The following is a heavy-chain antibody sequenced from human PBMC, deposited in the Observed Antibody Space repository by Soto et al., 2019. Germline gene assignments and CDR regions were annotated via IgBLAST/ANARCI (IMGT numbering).Heavy chain of an antibody. J-gene: IGHJ6*02. CDR3: ARKRLLWFGELTGMDV. CDR2: IYSGGST. D-gene: IGHD3-10*01. V-gene: IGHV3-53*01. CDR1: GFTVGSNY. Sequence: PGGSLRLSCAASGFTVGSNYMSWVRQAPGKGLEWVSVIYSGGSTYYADSVKGRFTISRDNSKNTLYLQMNSLRAEDTAVYYCARKRLLWFGELTGMDVWGQGTTVTVSS.